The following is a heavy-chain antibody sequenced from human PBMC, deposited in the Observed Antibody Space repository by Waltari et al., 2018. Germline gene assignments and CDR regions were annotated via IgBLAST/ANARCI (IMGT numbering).Heavy chain of an antibody. CDR3: AKDSFDSSGWDQ. Sequence: EVQLVESGGGVVQPGGSLRLSCVASGFTFDDYAINWVGQAPGKGLGWVSLISGDGGRTYYADSVKGRFTISRENSKNSLYLEMNSLRTEDTALYYCAKDSFDSSGWDQWGQGTLVTVSS. CDR2: ISGDGGRT. D-gene: IGHD3-22*01. J-gene: IGHJ4*02. V-gene: IGHV3-43*02. CDR1: GFTFDDYA.